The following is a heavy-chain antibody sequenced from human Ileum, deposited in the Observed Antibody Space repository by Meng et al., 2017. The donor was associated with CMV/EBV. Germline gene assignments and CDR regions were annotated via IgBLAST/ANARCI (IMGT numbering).Heavy chain of an antibody. D-gene: IGHD2-2*02. CDR2: IIPILGIA. V-gene: IGHV1-69*04. Sequence: RQAPGQGLGWMGRIIPILGIANYAQKFQGRVTITADKSTSTAYMELSSLRSEDTAVYYCARDRREAGYCSSTSCYTSYYYYYGMDVWGQGTTVTVSS. J-gene: IGHJ6*02. CDR3: ARDRREAGYCSSTSCYTSYYYYYGMDV.